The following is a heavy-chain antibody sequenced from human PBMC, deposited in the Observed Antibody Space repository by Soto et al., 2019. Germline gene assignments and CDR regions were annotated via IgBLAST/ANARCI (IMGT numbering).Heavy chain of an antibody. J-gene: IGHJ4*02. CDR1: GGTFSSYT. V-gene: IGHV1-69*02. Sequence: GASVKVSCKASGGTFSSYTISWVRQAPGQGLEWMGRIIPILGIANYAQKFQGRVTITADKSTSTAYMELSSLRSEDTAVYYCARSATDPYSSSWYDYWGQGTLVTVSS. CDR3: ARSATDPYSSSWYDY. CDR2: IIPILGIA. D-gene: IGHD6-13*01.